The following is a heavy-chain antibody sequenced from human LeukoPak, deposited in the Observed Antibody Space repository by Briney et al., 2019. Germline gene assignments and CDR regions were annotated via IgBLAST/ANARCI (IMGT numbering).Heavy chain of an antibody. CDR2: ISSSGSTI. Sequence: TGGSLRLSCAASVFTFSSYEMNWVRQAPGKGLEWVSYISSSGSTIYYADSVKGRFTISRDNAKNSLYLQMNSLRAEDTAVYYCARSKGIAVAGTIDPWGQGTLVTVSS. V-gene: IGHV3-48*03. D-gene: IGHD6-19*01. CDR3: ARSKGIAVAGTIDP. CDR1: VFTFSSYE. J-gene: IGHJ5*02.